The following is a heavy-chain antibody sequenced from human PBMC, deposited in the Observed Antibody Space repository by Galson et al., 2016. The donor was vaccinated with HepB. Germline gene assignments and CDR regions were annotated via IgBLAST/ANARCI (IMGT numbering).Heavy chain of an antibody. CDR1: GHSITAGYY. J-gene: IGHJ4*02. D-gene: IGHD3-10*02. CDR2: VYYHGWPT. Sequence: ETLSLTCTVSGHSITAGYYWVWIRQPPGKGLEYIGNVYYHGWPTYYNPSLNSRITMSLDTSKNQFSLELSSVTAADTAIYCWARERGGAVRGLDGWGQGILVTVSS. V-gene: IGHV4-38-2*02. CDR3: ARERGGAVRGLDG.